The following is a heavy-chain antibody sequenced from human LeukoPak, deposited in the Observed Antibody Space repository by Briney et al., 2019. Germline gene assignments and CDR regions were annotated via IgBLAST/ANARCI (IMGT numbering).Heavy chain of an antibody. J-gene: IGHJ4*02. CDR1: GGTFSSYG. V-gene: IGHV1-18*01. Sequence: ASVKVSCKASGGTFSSYGISWVRQAPGQGLEWMGWISAYNGNTNYAQKLQGRVTMTTDTSTSTAYMELRSLRSDDTAVYYCARVSPPRHREYYYDSSGYYLNDYWGQGTLVTVSS. D-gene: IGHD3-22*01. CDR3: ARVSPPRHREYYYDSSGYYLNDY. CDR2: ISAYNGNT.